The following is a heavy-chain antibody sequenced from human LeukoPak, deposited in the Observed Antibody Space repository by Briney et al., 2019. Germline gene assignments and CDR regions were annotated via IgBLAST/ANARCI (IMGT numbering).Heavy chain of an antibody. V-gene: IGHV1-69*05. CDR1: GGTFSKYT. J-gene: IGHJ4*02. Sequence: GASVKVSCKASGGTFSKYTISWVRQRPGQGLEWMGGITPLFGTASYAQKFQGRVTMTRDTSTSTVYMELSSLRSEDTAVYYCARVWPPTGRDGYTADYWGQGTLVTVSS. CDR2: ITPLFGTA. CDR3: ARVWPPTGRDGYTADY. D-gene: IGHD5-24*01.